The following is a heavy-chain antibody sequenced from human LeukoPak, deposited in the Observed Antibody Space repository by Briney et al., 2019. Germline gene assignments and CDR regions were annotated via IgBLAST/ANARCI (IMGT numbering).Heavy chain of an antibody. V-gene: IGHV5-51*01. CDR1: GYSFTSYW. D-gene: IGHD2-15*01. CDR3: ARRQFCSGGSCMFDY. J-gene: IGHJ4*02. CDR2: IYPGESDT. Sequence: GESLKISCKGSGYSFTSYWIAWVRHMPGKGLEYMGIIYPGESDTRYSPSFQGQVTISVDKSISTAYLQSSSLKASDTAMYYCARRQFCSGGSCMFDYWGQGGLVTVSS.